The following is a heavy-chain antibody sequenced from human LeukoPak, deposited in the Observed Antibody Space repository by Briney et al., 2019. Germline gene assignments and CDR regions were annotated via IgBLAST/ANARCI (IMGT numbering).Heavy chain of an antibody. J-gene: IGHJ4*02. CDR2: ISSSSSTI. Sequence: GGSLRLPCAASGFTFSTYSMNWVRQAPGKGLEWVSYISSSSSTIYYADSVKGRFTISRDNAKNSLYLQMNSLRAEDTAVYYCARGSTYYDSSGQVPFDYWGQGTLVTVSS. CDR3: ARGSTYYDSSGQVPFDY. V-gene: IGHV3-48*01. D-gene: IGHD3-22*01. CDR1: GFTFSTYS.